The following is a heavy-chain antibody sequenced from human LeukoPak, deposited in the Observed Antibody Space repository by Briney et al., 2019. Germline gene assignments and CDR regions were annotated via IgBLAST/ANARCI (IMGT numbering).Heavy chain of an antibody. Sequence: SETLSLTCTVSGGSISSSNYYWGWIRQPPGKGLEWIGSIFYSGSTFYNPSLKSRVTISVDTSKNQFSLKLSSVTAADTAVYYCARALDYYGSGSYRRWFDPWGQGTLVTVSS. CDR1: GGSISSSNYY. D-gene: IGHD3-10*01. CDR2: IFYSGST. V-gene: IGHV4-39*07. CDR3: ARALDYYGSGSYRRWFDP. J-gene: IGHJ5*02.